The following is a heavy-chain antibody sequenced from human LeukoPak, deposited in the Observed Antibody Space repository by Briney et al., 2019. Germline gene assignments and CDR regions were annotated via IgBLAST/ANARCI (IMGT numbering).Heavy chain of an antibody. Sequence: GASVKVSCKASGYTFTSYGISWVRQAPGQGLEWMGWISAYNGNTNYAQELQGRVTMTTDTSTSTAYMELRSLRSDDTAVYYCARGCSGGSCYSRYNWFDPWGQGTLVTVSS. CDR1: GYTFTSYG. CDR2: ISAYNGNT. CDR3: ARGCSGGSCYSRYNWFDP. D-gene: IGHD2-15*01. J-gene: IGHJ5*02. V-gene: IGHV1-18*01.